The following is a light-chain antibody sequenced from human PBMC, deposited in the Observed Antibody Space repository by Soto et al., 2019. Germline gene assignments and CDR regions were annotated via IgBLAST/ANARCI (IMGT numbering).Light chain of an antibody. CDR1: SSDVGGYNY. CDR3: NSYTSSSTWV. CDR2: EVS. V-gene: IGLV2-14*01. Sequence: QYALTQPASVSGSPGQSITISCTGTSSDVGGYNYVSWYQQHPDKAPKLMIYEVSNRPSGVSNRFSGSKSGNTASLTISGLQAEDEADYYCNSYTSSSTWVFGGGTKLTVL. J-gene: IGLJ3*02.